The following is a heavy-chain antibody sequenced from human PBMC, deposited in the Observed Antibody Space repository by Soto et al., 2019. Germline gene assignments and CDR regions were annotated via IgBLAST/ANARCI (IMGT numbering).Heavy chain of an antibody. CDR2: ISAYNGNS. J-gene: IGHJ4*02. CDR1: DSSFTNFG. V-gene: IGHV1-18*01. D-gene: IGHD3-10*01. CDR3: ARVSHSVSAGV. Sequence: QVQLVQSGAEVKKPGASVKVSCKASDSSFTNFGFSWVRQAPGQGLEWVGWISAYNGNSNYAQKIQGRVTLTTDTSTSTAYMELRSLRSDDTAVYYCARVSHSVSAGVWGQGTLVTVSS.